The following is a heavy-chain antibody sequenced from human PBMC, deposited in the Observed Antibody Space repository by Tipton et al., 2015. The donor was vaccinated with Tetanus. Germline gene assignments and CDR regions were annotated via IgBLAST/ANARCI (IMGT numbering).Heavy chain of an antibody. Sequence: GLVKPSGTLSLTCAVSGGSISGSNWWSWVRQPPGKGLEWIGEIHHSGSTNYNPSLKSPVTISVEKSKIQFSLKLTSVTAAGAAVYYCADCGSACAFWGQGTLVTVSS. J-gene: IGHJ4*02. V-gene: IGHV4-4*02. CDR3: ADCGSACAF. CDR2: IHHSGST. CDR1: GGSISGSNW. D-gene: IGHD6-19*01.